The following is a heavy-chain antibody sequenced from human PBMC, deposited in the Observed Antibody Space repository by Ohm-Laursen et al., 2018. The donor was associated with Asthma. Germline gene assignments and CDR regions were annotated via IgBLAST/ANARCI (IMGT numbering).Heavy chain of an antibody. CDR1: GFTFRSYA. Sequence: SLRLSCTASGFTFRSYAMHWVRQAPGKGLEWVAAGGSYYDGGLKYYADSVNGRFTVSRDNSKNTLYLQMNSLRAEDTAVYYCAREYYPAGVGYYYYYGMDVWGQGTTVTVSS. V-gene: IGHV3-30-3*01. CDR2: GGSYYDGGLK. J-gene: IGHJ6*02. D-gene: IGHD3-10*01. CDR3: AREYYPAGVGYYYYYGMDV.